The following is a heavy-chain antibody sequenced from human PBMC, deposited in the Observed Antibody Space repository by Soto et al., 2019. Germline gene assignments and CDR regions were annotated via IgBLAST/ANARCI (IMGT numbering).Heavy chain of an antibody. D-gene: IGHD3-3*01. J-gene: IGHJ5*02. V-gene: IGHV2-5*02. Sequence: ESGPTLVNPTQTLTLTCTFSGFSLSTTGVGVGWIRQPPGKALEWLALIYWDDDKRYSPSLKSRLTITKDTSKNQVVLTMTNMDPVDTATYYCAHRGSQYYDFWSGSKVYNWFDPWGQGTLVTVSS. CDR3: AHRGSQYYDFWSGSKVYNWFDP. CDR2: IYWDDDK. CDR1: GFSLSTTGVG.